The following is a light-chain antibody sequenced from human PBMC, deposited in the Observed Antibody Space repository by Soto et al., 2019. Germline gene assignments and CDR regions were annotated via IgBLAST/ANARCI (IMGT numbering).Light chain of an antibody. Sequence: EIVLTQYPGNLSLSQGERATLSCRASQSVSSSYLAWYQQKPGQAPRFLIYGTSSRATGIPDRFSGSGSGTDFSLTISRLEPEDFAVYYCQQYGRSPFTFGPGTKVDIK. CDR2: GTS. CDR1: QSVSSSY. CDR3: QQYGRSPFT. J-gene: IGKJ3*01. V-gene: IGKV3-20*01.